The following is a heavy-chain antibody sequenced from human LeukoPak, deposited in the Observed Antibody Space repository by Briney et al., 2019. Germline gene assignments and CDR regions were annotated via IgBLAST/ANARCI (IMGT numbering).Heavy chain of an antibody. D-gene: IGHD6-6*01. CDR2: IYTSGST. CDR3: ARQSGSSVAFDI. CDR1: GGPISSYY. V-gene: IGHV4-4*09. Sequence: KSSETLSLTCTVSGGPISSYYWSWIRQPPGKGLGWIGYIYTSGSTNYNPSLKSRVTISVDKSKNQFSLKLSSVTAADTAVYYCARQSGSSVAFDIWGQGTMVTVSS. J-gene: IGHJ3*02.